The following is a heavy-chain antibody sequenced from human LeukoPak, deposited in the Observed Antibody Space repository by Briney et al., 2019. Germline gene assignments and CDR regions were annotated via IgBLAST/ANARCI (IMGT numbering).Heavy chain of an antibody. CDR3: ARDPGPRYDFGDY. V-gene: IGHV1-46*01. CDR2: INPSGGST. J-gene: IGHJ4*02. CDR1: GYTFTSYY. D-gene: IGHD3-3*01. Sequence: GASVTVSCTASGYTFTSYYMHWVRQAPGQGLEWMGIINPSGGSTSYAQKFQGRVTMTRDTSTSTVYMELSSLRSEDTAVYYCARDPGPRYDFGDYWGQGTLVTVSS.